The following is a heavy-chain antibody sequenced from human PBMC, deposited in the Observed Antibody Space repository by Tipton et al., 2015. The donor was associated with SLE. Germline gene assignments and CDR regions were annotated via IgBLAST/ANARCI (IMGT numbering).Heavy chain of an antibody. D-gene: IGHD2-21*01. CDR1: GESLSNYY. V-gene: IGHV4-34*01. CDR2: INHGGFT. CDR3: ARRRFQSAPDY. J-gene: IGHJ4*02. Sequence: TLSLTCAVYGESLSNYYWSWFRQPPGTGLEWIGEINHGGFTNYNPSLKSRVTMSVDTSMNQFSLRLTSVTAADTAVYYCARRRFQSAPDYWGQGTLVSVSS.